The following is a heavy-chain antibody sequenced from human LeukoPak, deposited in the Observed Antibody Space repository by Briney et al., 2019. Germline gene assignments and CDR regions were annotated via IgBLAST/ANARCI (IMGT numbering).Heavy chain of an antibody. CDR2: INPNSGGT. CDR3: ARVGSYYPRAYYFDY. Sequence: ASVKVSCKASGDTFTGYYMHWVRQAPGQGLEWMGWINPNSGGTNYAQKFQGRVTMTRDTSISTAYMELSRLRSDDTAVYYCARVGSYYPRAYYFDYWGQGTLVTVSS. CDR1: GDTFTGYY. V-gene: IGHV1-2*02. J-gene: IGHJ4*02. D-gene: IGHD1-26*01.